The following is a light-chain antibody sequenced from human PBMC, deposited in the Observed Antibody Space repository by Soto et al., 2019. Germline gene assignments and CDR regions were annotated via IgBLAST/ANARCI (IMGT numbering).Light chain of an antibody. V-gene: IGLV2-11*01. CDR3: CSYAGSYTLYV. CDR1: SSDVGGYNY. Sequence: QSVLTQSLSVSWSPGQSVTISCTGTSSDVGGYNYVSWYQQHPGKAPKLMIYDVSKRPSGVPDRFSGSKSGNTASLTISGLQAEDDADYYCCSYAGSYTLYVFGTGTKVTXL. CDR2: DVS. J-gene: IGLJ1*01.